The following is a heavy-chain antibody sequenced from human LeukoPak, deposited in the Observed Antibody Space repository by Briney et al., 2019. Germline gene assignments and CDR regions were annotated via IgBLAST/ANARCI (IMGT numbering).Heavy chain of an antibody. CDR3: ARDDVLRYFARPSAFDI. CDR1: GFTFTNYA. Sequence: GGSLRLSCAASGFTFTNYAMSWVRQAPGKGLEWVSGINWNGGSTGYADSVKGRFTISRDNAKNSLYLQMNSLRAEDTALYYCARDDVLRYFARPSAFDIWGQGTMVTVSS. J-gene: IGHJ3*02. D-gene: IGHD3-9*01. V-gene: IGHV3-20*04. CDR2: INWNGGST.